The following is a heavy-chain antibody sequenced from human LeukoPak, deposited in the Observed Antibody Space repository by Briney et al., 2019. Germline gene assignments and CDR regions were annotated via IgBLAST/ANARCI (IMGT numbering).Heavy chain of an antibody. D-gene: IGHD6-19*01. CDR2: IKQDGSEK. CDR1: GFTFSSYW. Sequence: PGGSLRLSCAASGFTFSSYWMSWVRQAPGKGLEWVANIKQDGSEKYYVDSVKGRFTISRDNAKNSPYLQMNSLRAEDTAVYYCARDGSIAVAGITSRSRPFDYWGQGTLVTVSS. V-gene: IGHV3-7*01. J-gene: IGHJ4*02. CDR3: ARDGSIAVAGITSRSRPFDY.